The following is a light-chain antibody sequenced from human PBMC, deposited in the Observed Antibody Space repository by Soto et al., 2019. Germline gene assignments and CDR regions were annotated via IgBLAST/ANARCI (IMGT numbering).Light chain of an antibody. CDR3: SSYTSSNSRDVV. CDR2: DVS. CDR1: SSDVGGYNF. J-gene: IGLJ2*01. Sequence: QSALTQPASVSGSPGQSITISCTGTSSDVGGYNFVSWYQHHPGKAPKLMIYDVSNRPSGVSNRFSGSKSGNTASLTISGLQAEDEADYYCSSYTSSNSRDVVYGGGTKLTVL. V-gene: IGLV2-14*03.